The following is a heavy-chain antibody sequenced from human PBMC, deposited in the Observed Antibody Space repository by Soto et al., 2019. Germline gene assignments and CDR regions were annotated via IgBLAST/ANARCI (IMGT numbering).Heavy chain of an antibody. D-gene: IGHD4-17*01. CDR2: IKQDGSVK. CDR1: GFTFSNSW. V-gene: IGHV3-7*04. CDR3: ARLWTTVTCHY. J-gene: IGHJ4*02. Sequence: EVQLVESGGGLVQPGGSLRLACTASGFTFSNSWMSWVRQAPGKGLEWVANIKQDGSVKNYVDSVKGRVTISRDNAKNSRYLQMNSLRAGDTAVYYCARLWTTVTCHYWGQGTLVTVSS.